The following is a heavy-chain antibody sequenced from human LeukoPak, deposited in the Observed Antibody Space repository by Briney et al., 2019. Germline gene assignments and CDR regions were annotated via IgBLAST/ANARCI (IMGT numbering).Heavy chain of an antibody. CDR2: INPSGGST. CDR3: ARDGNYYDSSGYRGSYAFDI. CDR1: GYTFTSYY. V-gene: IGHV1-46*01. D-gene: IGHD3-22*01. Sequence: ASVKVSCKASGYTFTSYYMHWVRQAPGQGLEWMGIINPSGGSTSHAQKFQGRVTMTRDTSTSTVYMELSSLRSEDTAVYYCARDGNYYDSSGYRGSYAFDIWGQGTMVTVSS. J-gene: IGHJ3*02.